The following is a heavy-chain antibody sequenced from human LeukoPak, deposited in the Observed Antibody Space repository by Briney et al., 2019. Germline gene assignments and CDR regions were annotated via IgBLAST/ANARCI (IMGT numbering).Heavy chain of an antibody. CDR3: ASVFGSYYDSSGYYNYEYFQH. Sequence: SETLSLTCTVSGGSVSSGSYYWSWIRQPPGKGLEWIGYIYYSGSTNYNPSLKSRGTISIDTSKNQFSLKLSTVTAADTAVYYCASVFGSYYDSSGYYNYEYFQHWGQGTLVTVSS. CDR1: GGSVSSGSYY. D-gene: IGHD3-22*01. J-gene: IGHJ1*01. V-gene: IGHV4-61*01. CDR2: IYYSGST.